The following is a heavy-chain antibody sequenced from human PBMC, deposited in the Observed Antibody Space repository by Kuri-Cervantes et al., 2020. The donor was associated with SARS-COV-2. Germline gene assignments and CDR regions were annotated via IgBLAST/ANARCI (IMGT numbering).Heavy chain of an antibody. J-gene: IGHJ4*02. Sequence: GGSLRLSCAASGFTFSSYAMSWVRQASGKGLEWVGRIRSKANSYATAYAASVKGRFTISRDDSKNTAYLQMSSLKTEDTAVYYCTRPHYDGFGWGQGTLVTVSS. D-gene: IGHD3-22*01. CDR2: IRSKANSYAT. CDR1: GFTFSSYA. CDR3: TRPHYDGFG. V-gene: IGHV3-73*01.